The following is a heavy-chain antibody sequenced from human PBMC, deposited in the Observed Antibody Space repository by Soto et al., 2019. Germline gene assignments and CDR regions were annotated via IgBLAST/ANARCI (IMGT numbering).Heavy chain of an antibody. Sequence: EVQLVQSGAEVKKPGESLRISCKGSGYSFTSYWISWVRQMPGKGLEWMGRIDPSDSYTNYSPSFQGHVTISADKSISTAYLQWSSLKASDTAMYYCAILGYCSSTSCHFDYWGQGTLVTVSS. CDR3: AILGYCSSTSCHFDY. CDR1: GYSFTSYW. J-gene: IGHJ4*02. D-gene: IGHD2-2*01. CDR2: IDPSDSYT. V-gene: IGHV5-10-1*03.